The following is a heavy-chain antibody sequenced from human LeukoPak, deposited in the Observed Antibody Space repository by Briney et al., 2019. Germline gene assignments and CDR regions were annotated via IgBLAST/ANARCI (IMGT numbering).Heavy chain of an antibody. CDR3: ARDAVCSSTSCYGYYYYYMDV. Sequence: SETLSLTCTVSGGSISSYYWSWLRQSAGKGLEWLGRIYTSGSTNYNPSLKSRVTISVDKSKNQFSLKLSSVTAADTAVYYCARDAVCSSTSCYGYYYYYMDVWGKGTTVTVSS. J-gene: IGHJ6*03. CDR2: IYTSGST. V-gene: IGHV4-4*07. CDR1: GGSISSYY. D-gene: IGHD2-2*01.